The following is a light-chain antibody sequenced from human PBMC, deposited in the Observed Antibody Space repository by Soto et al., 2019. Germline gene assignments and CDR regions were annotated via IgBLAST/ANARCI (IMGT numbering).Light chain of an antibody. V-gene: IGKV3-11*01. J-gene: IGKJ1*01. CDR3: QQRSNWPRT. CDR1: QSVSSY. CDR2: DAS. Sequence: EIVLTQSPAPVSLSPGERSTLSCRASQSVSSYLAWYQQKPGQAPRLLIYDASNRATGIPARFSGSGSGTDFTLTISSLEPEDFAVYYCQQRSNWPRTFGQGTKVDIK.